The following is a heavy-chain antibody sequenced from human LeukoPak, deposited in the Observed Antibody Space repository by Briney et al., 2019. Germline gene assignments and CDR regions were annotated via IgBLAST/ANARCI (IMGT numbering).Heavy chain of an antibody. CDR2: IYYSGST. CDR3: ARDRGDYYGSGSYYYPYYMDV. J-gene: IGHJ6*03. D-gene: IGHD3-10*01. CDR1: GGSISSYY. Sequence: PSETLSLTCTVSGGSISSYYWSWIRQPPGKGLEWIGYIYYSGSTNYNPSLKSRVTISVDTSKNQFSLKLSSVTAADTAVYYCARDRGDYYGSGSYYYPYYMDVWGEGTTVTVSS. V-gene: IGHV4-59*01.